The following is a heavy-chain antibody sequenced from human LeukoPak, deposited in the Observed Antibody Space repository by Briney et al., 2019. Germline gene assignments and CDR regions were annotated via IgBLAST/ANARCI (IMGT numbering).Heavy chain of an antibody. CDR2: ISSSSSYI. J-gene: IGHJ4*02. Sequence: GSLRLSCAASGFTVSRNYMTWVRQAPGKGLEWVSSISSSSSYIYYADSVKGRFTISRDNAKNSLYLQMNSLRAEDTAVYYCAREIITDPTWGWGQGTLVTVSS. CDR3: AREIITDPTWG. CDR1: GFTVSRNY. D-gene: IGHD5-24*01. V-gene: IGHV3-21*01.